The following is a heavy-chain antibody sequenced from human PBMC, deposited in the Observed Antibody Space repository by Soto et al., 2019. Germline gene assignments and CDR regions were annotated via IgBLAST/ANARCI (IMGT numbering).Heavy chain of an antibody. D-gene: IGHD3-10*01. CDR2: IWYDGSNK. V-gene: IGHV3-33*01. J-gene: IGHJ4*02. CDR1: GFTFSSYG. CDR3: ARDLFEWFGEFTLDY. Sequence: GGSLRLSCAASGFTFSSYGMHWVRQAPGKGLEWVAVIWYDGSNKYYADSVKGRFTISRDNSKNTLYLQMNSLRAEDTAVYYCARDLFEWFGEFTLDYWGQGTLVTVSS.